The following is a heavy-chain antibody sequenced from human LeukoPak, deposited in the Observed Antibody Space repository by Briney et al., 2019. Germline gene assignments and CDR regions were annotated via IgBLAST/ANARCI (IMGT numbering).Heavy chain of an antibody. Sequence: GGSLRLSCAASGFTVSSNYMSWVRQAPGKGLEWVSVIYSGGSTYYADSVKGRFTISRDNSKNTLYLQMNSLRAEDTAVYYCAKDLKAYYYDSSGYLDDAFDIWGQGTMVTVSS. CDR1: GFTVSSNY. D-gene: IGHD3-22*01. CDR3: AKDLKAYYYDSSGYLDDAFDI. CDR2: IYSGGST. J-gene: IGHJ3*02. V-gene: IGHV3-53*01.